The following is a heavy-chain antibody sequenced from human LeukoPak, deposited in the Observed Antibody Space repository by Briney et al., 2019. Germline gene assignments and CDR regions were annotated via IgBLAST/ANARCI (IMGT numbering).Heavy chain of an antibody. D-gene: IGHD3-10*01. CDR3: ARDVYYGSGSPRLDY. CDR2: MSRSGDII. V-gene: IGHV3-48*01. J-gene: IGHJ4*02. Sequence: GGSLRLSCAASGFTLSDCNMNWVRQVPGKGLESVSYMSRSGDIIYYADSVKGRFTISRGNAKNSLYLQMNSLRAEDTAVYYCARDVYYGSGSPRLDYWGQGTLVTVSS. CDR1: GFTLSDCN.